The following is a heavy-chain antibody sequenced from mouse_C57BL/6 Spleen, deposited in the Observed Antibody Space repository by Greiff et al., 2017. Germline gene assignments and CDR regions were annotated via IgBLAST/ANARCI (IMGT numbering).Heavy chain of an antibody. V-gene: IGHV1-59*01. D-gene: IGHD3-3*01. CDR1: GYTFTSYW. CDR2: IDPSDSYT. J-gene: IGHJ4*01. CDR3: ARGLGRDAMDY. Sequence: VKLQQPGAELVRPGTSVKLSCKASGYTFTSYWMHWVKQRPGQGLEWIGVIDPSDSYTNYNQKFKGKATLTVDTSSSTAYMQLSSLTSEDSAVYYCARGLGRDAMDYWGQGTSVTVSS.